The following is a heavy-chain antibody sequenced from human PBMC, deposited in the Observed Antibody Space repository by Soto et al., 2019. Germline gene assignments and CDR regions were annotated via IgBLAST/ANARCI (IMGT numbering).Heavy chain of an antibody. Sequence: TGGSLRLSCAASGFTFSSYAMSWVRQAPGKGLEWVSAISGSGGSTYYADSVKGRFTISRDNSKNTLYLQMNSLRAEDTAVYYCAKEGGWLQPNYYYYGMDVWGQGTTVTVSS. CDR2: ISGSGGST. CDR3: AKEGGWLQPNYYYYGMDV. D-gene: IGHD5-12*01. V-gene: IGHV3-23*01. CDR1: GFTFSSYA. J-gene: IGHJ6*02.